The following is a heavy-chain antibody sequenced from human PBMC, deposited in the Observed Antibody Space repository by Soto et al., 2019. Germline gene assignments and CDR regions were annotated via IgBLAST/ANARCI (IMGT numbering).Heavy chain of an antibody. J-gene: IGHJ5*02. Sequence: QITLKESGPTLVKPTQTLTLTCTFSGFSLSTSGVGVGWIRQPPGKALEWLALIYCDDDKRYSPSLKRRLTTTKDTTKNQVALKLTNINPVDTATYYYAHRPHASFDPWGQGTLVTVSS. CDR3: AHRPHASFDP. CDR2: IYCDDDK. CDR1: GFSLSTSGVG. V-gene: IGHV2-5*02.